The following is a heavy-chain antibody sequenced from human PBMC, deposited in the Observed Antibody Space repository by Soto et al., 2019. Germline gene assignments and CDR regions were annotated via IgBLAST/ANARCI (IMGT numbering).Heavy chain of an antibody. J-gene: IGHJ6*02. V-gene: IGHV1-3*01. CDR2: INAGNGNT. Sequence: QVQLVQSGAEVKKPGASVKVSCKASGYTFTSYAMHWVRQAPGQRLEWMGWINAGNGNTKYSQKFQGRVTITRDTSASTSYMELSSLRSEDTAVYYCARSRRLPTPYGMDVWGQGTTVTVSS. D-gene: IGHD4-17*01. CDR3: ARSRRLPTPYGMDV. CDR1: GYTFTSYA.